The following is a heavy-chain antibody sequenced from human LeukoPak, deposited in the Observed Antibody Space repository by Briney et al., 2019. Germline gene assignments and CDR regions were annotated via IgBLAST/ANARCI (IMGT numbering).Heavy chain of an antibody. D-gene: IGHD5-18*01. J-gene: IGHJ4*02. V-gene: IGHV4-31*03. CDR1: GGSISSGGYY. Sequence: PSETLSLTCTVSGGSISSGGYYWSWIRQHPGKGLEWIGYIYYSGSTYYNPSLKSRVTISVDTSKNQFSLKLSSVTAADTAVYYCARGRGKRIQLWLNRNYFDYWGQGTLVTVSS. CDR2: IYYSGST. CDR3: ARGRGKRIQLWLNRNYFDY.